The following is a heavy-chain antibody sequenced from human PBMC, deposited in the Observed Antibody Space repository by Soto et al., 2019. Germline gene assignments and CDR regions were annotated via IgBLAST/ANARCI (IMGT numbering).Heavy chain of an antibody. CDR1: GYTFTSYD. D-gene: IGHD6-13*01. CDR2: MNPNSGNT. J-gene: IGHJ3*02. Sequence: ASVKCSCKASGYTFTSYDINWVRQATGQGLEWMGWMNPNSGNTGYAQKFQGRVTMTRNTSISTACMELSSLRSEDTAVYYCARFNWYGAFDIWGQGTMVTVSS. CDR3: ARFNWYGAFDI. V-gene: IGHV1-8*01.